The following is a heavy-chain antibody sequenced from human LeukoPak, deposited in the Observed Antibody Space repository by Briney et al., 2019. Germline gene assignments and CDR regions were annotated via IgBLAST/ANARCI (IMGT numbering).Heavy chain of an antibody. D-gene: IGHD3-22*01. CDR3: ARGSYRYDSSGNDY. CDR2: INSDGSST. Sequence: GGSLRLSCAASGFTFSSYWMHWVRQAPGEGLVWVSRINSDGSSTSYADSVKGRFTISRDNAKNTLYLQMNSLRAEDTAVYYCARGSYRYDSSGNDYWGQGTLVTVSS. J-gene: IGHJ4*02. V-gene: IGHV3-74*01. CDR1: GFTFSSYW.